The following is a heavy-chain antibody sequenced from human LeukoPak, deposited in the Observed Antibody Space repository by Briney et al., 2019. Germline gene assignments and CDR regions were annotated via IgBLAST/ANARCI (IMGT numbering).Heavy chain of an antibody. CDR3: AKDDSDRIAVDYFDY. CDR2: ISSDGSNK. Sequence: PGGSLRLSCVASGFTFNTYAMHWVRQAPGKGLEWVAIISSDGSNKYQKDSVKGRFTISRDNSKNTLYLQMNSLRAEDTAVYYCAKDDSDRIAVDYFDYWGQGTLVTVSS. V-gene: IGHV3-30-3*01. J-gene: IGHJ4*02. D-gene: IGHD6-19*01. CDR1: GFTFNTYA.